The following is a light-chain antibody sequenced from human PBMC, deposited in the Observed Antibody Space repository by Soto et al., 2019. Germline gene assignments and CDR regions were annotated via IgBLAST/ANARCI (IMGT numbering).Light chain of an antibody. CDR2: DAS. J-gene: IGKJ5*01. V-gene: IGKV3-11*01. Sequence: EVVLTQSPATLSFSPGERSTLSCRASQSVRTSLAWYQHKPGQAPRLVIYDASLRANGVPARFGGSGSGTDFTLTISSLEPEDFAVYYCQQRSNWPLTFGQGTRLEIK. CDR3: QQRSNWPLT. CDR1: QSVRTS.